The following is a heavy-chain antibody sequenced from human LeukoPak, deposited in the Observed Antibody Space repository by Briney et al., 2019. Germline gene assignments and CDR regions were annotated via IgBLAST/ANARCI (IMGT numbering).Heavy chain of an antibody. CDR3: ASTLLERAVRGAFDI. V-gene: IGHV1-18*01. CDR1: GYTFTSYG. Sequence: ASVTVSFTASGYTFTSYGISWVRQAPGQGLEWMGWISAYNGNTNYAQKLQGRVTMTTDTSTSTAYMELRSLRSDDTAVYYCASTLLERAVRGAFDIWGQGTMVTVSS. D-gene: IGHD2-15*01. CDR2: ISAYNGNT. J-gene: IGHJ3*02.